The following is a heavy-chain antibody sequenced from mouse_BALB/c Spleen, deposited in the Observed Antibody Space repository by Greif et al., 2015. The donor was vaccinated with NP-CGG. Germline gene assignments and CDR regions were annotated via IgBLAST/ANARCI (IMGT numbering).Heavy chain of an antibody. CDR2: IYPGSGNT. Sequence: VQLQESGPELVKPGASVKISCKASGYTFTDYYINWVKQKPGQGLEWIGWIYPGSGNTKYNEKFKGKATLTVDTSSSTAYMQLSSLTSEDTAVYFCARRTGTEAMYYWGQGTSVTVSS. CDR1: GYTFTDYY. CDR3: ARRTGTEAMYY. V-gene: IGHV1-84*02. J-gene: IGHJ4*01. D-gene: IGHD4-1*01.